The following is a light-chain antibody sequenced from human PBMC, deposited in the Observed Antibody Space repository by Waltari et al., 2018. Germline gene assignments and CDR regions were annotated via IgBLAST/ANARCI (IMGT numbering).Light chain of an antibody. CDR3: CSYAGSYTGV. J-gene: IGLJ3*02. Sequence: QSALTQPRSVSGSPGPSVTISCTGTSSAVGGSNSVSWYQQHPGKAPKLMIDDVSKRPSGVPDRFSGSKSGNTASLTISGLQAEDEADYYCCSYAGSYTGVFGGGTKLTV. CDR1: SSAVGGSNS. CDR2: DVS. V-gene: IGLV2-11*01.